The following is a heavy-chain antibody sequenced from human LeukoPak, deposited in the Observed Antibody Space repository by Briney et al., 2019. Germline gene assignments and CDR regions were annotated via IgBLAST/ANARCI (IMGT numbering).Heavy chain of an antibody. V-gene: IGHV1-2*02. J-gene: IGHJ5*02. CDR1: GYTFTGYY. CDR3: ARYTPHYYDSSGYYP. CDR2: INPNSGGT. D-gene: IGHD3-22*01. Sequence: ASVKVSCKASGYTFTGYYMHWVRQAPGQGLEWMGWINPNSGGTNYAQKFQGRVTMTRDTSISTAYMELSRLRSDDTAVYYCARYTPHYYDSSGYYPWGQGTLVTVSS.